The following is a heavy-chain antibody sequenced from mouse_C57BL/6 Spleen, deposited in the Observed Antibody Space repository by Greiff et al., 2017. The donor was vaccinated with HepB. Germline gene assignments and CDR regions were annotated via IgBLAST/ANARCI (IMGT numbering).Heavy chain of an antibody. J-gene: IGHJ2*01. V-gene: IGHV5-16*01. CDR3: AREDGNYGFYYFDY. D-gene: IGHD2-1*01. CDR2: INYDGSST. CDR1: GFTFSDYY. Sequence: EVQRVESEGGLVQPGSSMKLSCTASGFTFSDYYMAWVRQVPEKGLEWVANINYDGSSTYYLDSLKSRFIISRDNAKNILYLQMSSLKSEDTATYYCAREDGNYGFYYFDYWGQGTTLTVSS.